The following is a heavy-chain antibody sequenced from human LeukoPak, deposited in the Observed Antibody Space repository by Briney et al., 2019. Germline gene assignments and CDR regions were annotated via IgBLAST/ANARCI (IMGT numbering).Heavy chain of an antibody. V-gene: IGHV4-39*02. D-gene: IGHD6-13*01. CDR1: GGSISSSSYY. CDR2: IYYSGST. Sequence: SETLSLTCTVSGGSISSSSYYWGWIRQPPGKGLEWIGSIYYSGSTYYNPSLKSRVTISVDTSKNQFSLKLSSVTAADTAVYYCARELKKGYSSSWSDYWGQGTLVTVSS. J-gene: IGHJ4*02. CDR3: ARELKKGYSSSWSDY.